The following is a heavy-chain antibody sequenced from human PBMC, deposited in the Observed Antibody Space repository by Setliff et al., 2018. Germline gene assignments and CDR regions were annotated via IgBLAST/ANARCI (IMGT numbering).Heavy chain of an antibody. V-gene: IGHV4-39*01. Sequence: PSETLSLTCTVSGGSINSGVYYWGWIRQPPGKGLEWIGRIYHDGDTYYNASLKSRLTISVDTSKNQFSLKLRSVTAADTAVYYCARTGTYRYFDYWGQGALVTVSS. CDR1: GGSINSGVYY. J-gene: IGHJ4*02. D-gene: IGHD1-1*01. CDR3: ARTGTYRYFDY. CDR2: IYHDGDT.